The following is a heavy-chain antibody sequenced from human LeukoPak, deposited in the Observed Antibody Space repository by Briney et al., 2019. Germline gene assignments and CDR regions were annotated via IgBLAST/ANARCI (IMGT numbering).Heavy chain of an antibody. Sequence: GASVKVSCKASGYTFTSYYIHWVRQAPGQGLEWMGVISPSAGSTGYAQKFQGRVTMTKDTSTSTVYMELSSLRFEDTAVYYCARDAAMTAVTGGDYWGQGTLVTVSS. CDR1: GYTFTSYY. V-gene: IGHV1-46*01. CDR3: ARDAAMTAVTGGDY. CDR2: ISPSAGST. D-gene: IGHD4-17*01. J-gene: IGHJ4*02.